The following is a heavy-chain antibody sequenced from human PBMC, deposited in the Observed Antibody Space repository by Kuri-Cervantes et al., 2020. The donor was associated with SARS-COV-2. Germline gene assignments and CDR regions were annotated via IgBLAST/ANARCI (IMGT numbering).Heavy chain of an antibody. D-gene: IGHD2-2*01. CDR3: ARIGCSSTSCYLGV. V-gene: IGHV2-26*01. CDR2: IFSNDEK. Sequence: ETLSLTCTVSGGSVSSGSYYWSWIRQPPGKALEWLARIFSNDEKSYSTSLESRLTISKDTSKSQVVLTMTNMDPVDTATYYCARIGCSSTSCYLGVWGKGTTVTVSS. J-gene: IGHJ6*04. CDR1: GGSVSSGSYY.